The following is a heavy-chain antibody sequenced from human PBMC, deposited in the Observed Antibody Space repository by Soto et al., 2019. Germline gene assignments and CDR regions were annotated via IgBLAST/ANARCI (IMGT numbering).Heavy chain of an antibody. J-gene: IGHJ6*02. Sequence: QVQLVESGGGVVQPGRSLRLSCAASGFTFSSYAMHWVRQAPGKGLEWVAVISYDRSNKYYADSVKGRFTISRDNSKNTLYLQMNSLSAEDTAVYYCASSRAKAYYYCCGMDVWGQGTTVTVSS. CDR3: ASSRAKAYYYCCGMDV. V-gene: IGHV3-30-3*01. CDR2: ISYDRSNK. CDR1: GFTFSSYA.